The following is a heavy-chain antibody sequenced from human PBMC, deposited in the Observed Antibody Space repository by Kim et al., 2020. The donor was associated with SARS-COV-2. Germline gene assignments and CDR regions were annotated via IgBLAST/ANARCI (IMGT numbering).Heavy chain of an antibody. D-gene: IGHD3-16*02. V-gene: IGHV1-3*01. J-gene: IGHJ3*02. CDR2: INAGNGNT. CDR1: GYTFTSYA. CDR3: ARDHYDYVWGSYLQGAFDI. Sequence: ASVKVSCKASGYTFTSYAMHWVRQAPGQRLEWMGWINAGNGNTKYSQKFQGRVTITRDTSASTAYMELSSLRSEDTAVYYCARDHYDYVWGSYLQGAFDIWGQGTMVTVSS.